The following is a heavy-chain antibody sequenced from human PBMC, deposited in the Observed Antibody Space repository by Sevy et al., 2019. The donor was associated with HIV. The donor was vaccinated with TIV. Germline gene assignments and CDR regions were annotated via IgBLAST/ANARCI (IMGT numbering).Heavy chain of an antibody. Sequence: GGSLRLSCAASGFTFSSYAMNWVRLAPVKGLEWVSGLRGSDGSTEYADSVKGRFTISRDNSKNTLYLQMNSLRAEDTAVYYCAKDGGSGYYETNNFDYWGQGTLVTVSS. V-gene: IGHV3-23*01. D-gene: IGHD3-22*01. J-gene: IGHJ4*02. CDR1: GFTFSSYA. CDR3: AKDGGSGYYETNNFDY. CDR2: LRGSDGST.